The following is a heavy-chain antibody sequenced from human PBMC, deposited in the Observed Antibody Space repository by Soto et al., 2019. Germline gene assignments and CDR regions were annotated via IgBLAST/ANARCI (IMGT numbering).Heavy chain of an antibody. CDR1: GYTFTSYA. CDR3: ARESYSSSWYWFDP. J-gene: IGHJ5*02. D-gene: IGHD6-13*01. Sequence: QVQLVQSGAEVKKPGASVKVSCKASGYTFTSYAMPWVRQAPGQRLEWMGWINAGNGNTKYSQKFQGRVTITRDTSASTAYMEMSSLRSEDTAVYYCARESYSSSWYWFDPWGQGTLVTVSS. CDR2: INAGNGNT. V-gene: IGHV1-3*01.